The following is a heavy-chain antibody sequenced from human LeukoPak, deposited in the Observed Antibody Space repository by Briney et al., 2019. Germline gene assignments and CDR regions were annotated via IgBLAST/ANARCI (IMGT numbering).Heavy chain of an antibody. CDR1: GGTFSSYA. Sequence: GASVTVSCKASGGTFSSYAISWVRQAPGQGLEWMGIINPSDGSTSSAQKFQGRVTMTSDTSTSTVYMELSSLTYDDTAVYYCARDVVVEVGMLPTDSWFDPWGRGTLVAVSS. CDR3: ARDVVVEVGMLPTDSWFDP. V-gene: IGHV1-46*01. CDR2: INPSDGST. D-gene: IGHD2-15*01. J-gene: IGHJ5*02.